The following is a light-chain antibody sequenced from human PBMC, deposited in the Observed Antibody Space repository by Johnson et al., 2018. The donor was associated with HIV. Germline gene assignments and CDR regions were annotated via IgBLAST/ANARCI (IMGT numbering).Light chain of an antibody. CDR3: LSADSSGTWGV. Sequence: SVLTQPPSVSVSLGQMARITCSGEALPKKYAYWYQQKPGQFPVLVIYKDSERPSGIPERFSGSSSGTIVTLTISGVQAEDEADYYCLSADSSGTWGVFGTGTKVTVL. CDR1: ALPKKY. J-gene: IGLJ1*01. V-gene: IGLV3-16*01. CDR2: KDS.